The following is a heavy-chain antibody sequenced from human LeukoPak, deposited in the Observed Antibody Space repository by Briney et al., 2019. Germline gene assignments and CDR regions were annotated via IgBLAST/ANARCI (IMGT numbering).Heavy chain of an antibody. J-gene: IGHJ4*02. CDR1: GGSFSGYY. Sequence: SETLSLTCAVYGGSFSGYYWSWIRQPPGKGLEWIGEINHSGSTNYNPSLKSRVTISVDTSKNQFSLKLSPVTAADTAVYYCARELVGWLNYWGQGTLVTVSS. CDR3: ARELVGWLNY. CDR2: INHSGST. D-gene: IGHD5-24*01. V-gene: IGHV4-34*01.